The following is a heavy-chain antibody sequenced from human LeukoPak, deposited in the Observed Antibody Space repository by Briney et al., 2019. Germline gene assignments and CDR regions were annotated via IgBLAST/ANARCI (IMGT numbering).Heavy chain of an antibody. CDR1: GASISSSSYY. CDR3: ARHSGSYPFDY. J-gene: IGHJ4*02. Sequence: PSETLSLTCTVSGASISSSSYYWGWIRQPPGKGLEWIGSIYYSGSTYYNPSLKSRVTISVDTSKNQFSLMLSSVTAADTAVYYCARHSGSYPFDYWGQGTLVTVSS. D-gene: IGHD1-26*01. CDR2: IYYSGST. V-gene: IGHV4-39*01.